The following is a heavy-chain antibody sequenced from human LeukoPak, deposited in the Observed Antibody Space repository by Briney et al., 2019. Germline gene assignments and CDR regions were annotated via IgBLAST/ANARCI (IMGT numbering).Heavy chain of an antibody. V-gene: IGHV3-30*04. Sequence: GGSLRLSCAASGFTFSSYAMHWVRQAPGKGLEWVAVISYDGSNKYYADSVKGRFTISRDNSKNTMYLQMNSLRAEDTAVYYCERDGGTIMITFGGVIGAFDIWGQGTMVTVSS. CDR2: ISYDGSNK. J-gene: IGHJ3*02. CDR3: ERDGGTIMITFGGVIGAFDI. D-gene: IGHD3-16*01. CDR1: GFTFSSYA.